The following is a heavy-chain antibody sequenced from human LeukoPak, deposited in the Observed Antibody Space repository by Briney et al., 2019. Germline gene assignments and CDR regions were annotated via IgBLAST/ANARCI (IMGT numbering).Heavy chain of an antibody. J-gene: IGHJ4*02. CDR1: GYTFTSYG. CDR3: ARGPRPAADDY. V-gene: IGHV1-18*01. Sequence: ASVKVSCKASGYTFTSYGINWVRRAPGQGLEWMGWISAYNGNTNYAQKLQGRVTMTTDTSTSTAYMELSSLTSEDTAVYYCARGPRPAADDYWGQGTLVTVSS. D-gene: IGHD6-13*01. CDR2: ISAYNGNT.